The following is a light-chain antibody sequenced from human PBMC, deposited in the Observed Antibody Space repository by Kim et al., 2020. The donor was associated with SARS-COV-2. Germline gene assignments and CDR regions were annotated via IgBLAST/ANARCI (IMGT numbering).Light chain of an antibody. CDR3: QQYNNWPLT. CDR2: GAS. CDR1: QGVSSN. J-gene: IGKJ4*01. V-gene: IGKV3-15*01. Sequence: VAPEERATLSCRASQGVSSNLAWYQQKPGQAPRLLIYGASTRATGIPARFSGSGSGTEFTLTISSLQSEDFAVYYCQQYNNWPLTFGGGTKVDIK.